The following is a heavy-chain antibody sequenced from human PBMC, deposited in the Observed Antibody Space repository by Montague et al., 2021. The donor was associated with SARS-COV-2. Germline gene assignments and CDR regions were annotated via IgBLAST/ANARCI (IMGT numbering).Heavy chain of an antibody. Sequence: IYYSGSTYYNPSLKSRVTISVDTSKNQFSLKLSSVTAADTAVYYCARHERQWLRLYPYYFDEWGQGTLVTVSS. D-gene: IGHD5-12*01. J-gene: IGHJ4*02. CDR2: IYYSGST. V-gene: IGHV4-39*01. CDR3: ARHERQWLRLYPYYFDE.